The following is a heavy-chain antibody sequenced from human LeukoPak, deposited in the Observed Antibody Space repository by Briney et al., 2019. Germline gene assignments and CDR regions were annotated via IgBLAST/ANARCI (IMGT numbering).Heavy chain of an antibody. CDR3: AKGLEKDAVATSVDS. D-gene: IGHD5-12*01. J-gene: IGHJ4*02. CDR1: GFTFSSYG. V-gene: IGHV3-30*18. Sequence: GRSLRLTCAASGFTFSSYGMHWVRQAPGKGLEWVAVISYDGSNKYYADSVKGRFTISRDNSKNTLYLQMNSLRAEDTAVYYCAKGLEKDAVATSVDSWGQGTRVIVSS. CDR2: ISYDGSNK.